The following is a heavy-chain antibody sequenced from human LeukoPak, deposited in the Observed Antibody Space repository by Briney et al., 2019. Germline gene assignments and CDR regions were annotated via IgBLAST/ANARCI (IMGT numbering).Heavy chain of an antibody. Sequence: SETLSLTCTVSGGSISSYYWSWIRQPPGKGLEWIGYIYTSGSTNYNPSLKSRVTISVDTSKNQFPLKLSSVTAADTAVYYCARQSVTTGYYYMDVWGKGTTVTVSS. CDR2: IYTSGST. J-gene: IGHJ6*03. D-gene: IGHD4-17*01. CDR3: ARQSVTTGYYYMDV. CDR1: GGSISSYY. V-gene: IGHV4-4*09.